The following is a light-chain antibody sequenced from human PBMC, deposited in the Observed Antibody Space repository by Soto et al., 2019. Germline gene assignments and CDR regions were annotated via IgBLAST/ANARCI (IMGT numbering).Light chain of an antibody. V-gene: IGKV3-20*01. J-gene: IGKJ5*01. CDR3: QQYRGSPIT. CDR2: GAS. CDR1: QSVTTR. Sequence: EFVLTQSPATLSLSPVEIAALSFRASQSVTTRLAWYQQKPGQPPRLLISGASVRASGVPVRISGSGSGTDFTLTISRLEPEDFALYYCQQYRGSPITFGLGTRLEIK.